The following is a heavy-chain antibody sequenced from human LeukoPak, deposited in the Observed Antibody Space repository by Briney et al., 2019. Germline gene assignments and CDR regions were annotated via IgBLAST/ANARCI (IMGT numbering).Heavy chain of an antibody. Sequence: GGSLRLSCAASGFTVSSNYMSWVRQAPGKGLEWVSVIYSGGSTYYADSVKGRFTISRDNSKNTLYLQMNSLRAEDTAVYYCARARYYYDSSGYQYWGQGTLVTVSS. J-gene: IGHJ4*02. CDR2: IYSGGST. CDR3: ARARYYYDSSGYQY. D-gene: IGHD3-22*01. CDR1: GFTVSSNY. V-gene: IGHV3-66*01.